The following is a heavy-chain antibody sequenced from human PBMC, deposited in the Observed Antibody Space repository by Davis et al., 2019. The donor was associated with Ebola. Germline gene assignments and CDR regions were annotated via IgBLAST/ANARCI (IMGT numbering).Heavy chain of an antibody. V-gene: IGHV3-23*01. J-gene: IGHJ3*02. D-gene: IGHD5-12*01. CDR2: ISGSGGST. CDR1: VITFSSYA. CDR3: TADSGYDYPDPIFDI. Sequence: PGGSLRLSCTDSVITFSSYAMTWVRQAPGKGLEWVSSISGSGGSTYYGDSVKGRFTISRDNSRNTLYLQMNSLKTEDTAVYYCTADSGYDYPDPIFDIWGQGTMVTVSP.